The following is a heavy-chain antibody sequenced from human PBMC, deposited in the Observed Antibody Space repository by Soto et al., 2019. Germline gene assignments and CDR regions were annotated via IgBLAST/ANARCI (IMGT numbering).Heavy chain of an antibody. CDR1: GFIVSSIY. J-gene: IGHJ4*02. CDR3: AKDSPRLFSYYGSGSYEY. Sequence: GGSLRLSCAASGFIVSSIYMTWVRQAPGKGLEWVSTISAGGNTYYADSAKGRFTISRDSSKNTLYLQMNSLRAEGTALYYCAKDSPRLFSYYGSGSYEYWGQGTLVTVSS. D-gene: IGHD3-10*01. V-gene: IGHV3-53*05. CDR2: ISAGGNT.